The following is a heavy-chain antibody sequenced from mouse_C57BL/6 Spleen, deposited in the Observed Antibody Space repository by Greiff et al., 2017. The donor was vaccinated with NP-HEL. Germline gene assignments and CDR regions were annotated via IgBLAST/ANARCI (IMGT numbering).Heavy chain of an antibody. V-gene: IGHV1-55*01. Sequence: VQLQQPGAELVKPGASVKMSCKASGYTFTSYWITWVKQRPGQGLEWIGDIYPGSGSTNYNEKFKSKATLTLDTSSIPAYMQLSSLTSEDSAVYYCARSRGGAYYYGSLFDYWGQGTTLTVSS. J-gene: IGHJ2*01. CDR1: GYTFTSYW. CDR2: IYPGSGST. D-gene: IGHD1-1*01. CDR3: ARSRGGAYYYGSLFDY.